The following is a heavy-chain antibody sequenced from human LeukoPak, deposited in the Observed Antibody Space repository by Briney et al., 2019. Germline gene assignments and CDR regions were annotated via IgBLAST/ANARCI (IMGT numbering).Heavy chain of an antibody. CDR2: ISSSGSAM. CDR3: VRDGRYCSGGRCFPI. Sequence: GGSPRLSCAASGFTFSSYEMNWVRQAPGKGLEWVSFISSSGSAMYYADSVKGRFTVSRDNAKNSLYLQMNSLRAEDTALYYCVRDGRYCSGGRCFPIWGQGTLVTVST. D-gene: IGHD2-15*01. V-gene: IGHV3-48*03. J-gene: IGHJ4*02. CDR1: GFTFSSYE.